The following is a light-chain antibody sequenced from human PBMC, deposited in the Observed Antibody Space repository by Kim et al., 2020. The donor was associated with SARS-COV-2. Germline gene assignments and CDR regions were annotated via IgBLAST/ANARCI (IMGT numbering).Light chain of an antibody. CDR3: QSYDSSLSGYV. Sequence: QRVTITCTGGSSNIRAGYDVHWYQQLPGTAPKLLIYGNSNRPSGVPDRFSGSKYGTSASLAITGLQAEDEADYYCQSYDSSLSGYVFGTGTKVTVL. V-gene: IGLV1-40*01. J-gene: IGLJ1*01. CDR2: GNS. CDR1: SSNIRAGYD.